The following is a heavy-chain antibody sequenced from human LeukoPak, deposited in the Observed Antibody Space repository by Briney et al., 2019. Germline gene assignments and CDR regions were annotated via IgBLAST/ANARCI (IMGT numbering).Heavy chain of an antibody. D-gene: IGHD3-10*01. CDR1: GFTFNNYY. CDR3: ARVLLWDRAFDF. Sequence: GGSLRLSCAASGFTFNNYYMSWIRQAPGKGLEWVSYIGADSDNGTIFYADSVKGRFTISRDNAKNSLYLQMNSLRADDTAVYYCARVLLWDRAFDFWGQGIRVTVSS. CDR2: IGADSDNGTI. V-gene: IGHV3-11*01. J-gene: IGHJ4*02.